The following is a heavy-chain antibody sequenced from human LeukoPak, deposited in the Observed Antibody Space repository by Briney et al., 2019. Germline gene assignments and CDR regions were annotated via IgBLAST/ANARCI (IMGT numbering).Heavy chain of an antibody. J-gene: IGHJ4*02. D-gene: IGHD5-12*01. Sequence: GGSLRLSCAASGFTFSTSWMSWVRQVPGKGLEWVASIKKDGSETYYVDSVKGRFTISRDNAKNSLYLQMNSLRAEDTAMYYCARGRYSGTTYYFDYWGLGTLVTVSS. V-gene: IGHV3-7*03. CDR2: IKKDGSET. CDR1: GFTFSTSW. CDR3: ARGRYSGTTYYFDY.